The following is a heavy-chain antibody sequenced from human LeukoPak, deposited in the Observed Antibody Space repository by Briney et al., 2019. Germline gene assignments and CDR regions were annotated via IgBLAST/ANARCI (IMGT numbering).Heavy chain of an antibody. CDR2: INPNSGGT. J-gene: IGHJ4*02. V-gene: IGHV1-2*02. D-gene: IGHD6-19*01. CDR1: GYTFSGYY. CDR3: ARDLGSGWTFDY. Sequence: ASVKVSCEASGYTFSGYYMHWVRQAPGQGLEWVGWINPNSGGTNYAQKFQGRVTMTRDTSISTAYMELSRLLSGDTAVYYCARDLGSGWTFDYWGQGTLVTVSS.